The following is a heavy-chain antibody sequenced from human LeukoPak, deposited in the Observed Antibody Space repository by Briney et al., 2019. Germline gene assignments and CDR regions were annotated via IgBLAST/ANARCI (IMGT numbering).Heavy chain of an antibody. V-gene: IGHV4-4*09. D-gene: IGHD1-26*01. CDR2: IYTGGST. Sequence: SETLSLTCPVSGGSISSYYWSWIRQPPGKGLEWIGYIYTGGSTNYNPSLKSRVTISVDTSKNQFSLKLSSVTAADTAVYYCARGAYGSIDYWGQGTLVTVSS. CDR1: GGSISSYY. CDR3: ARGAYGSIDY. J-gene: IGHJ4*02.